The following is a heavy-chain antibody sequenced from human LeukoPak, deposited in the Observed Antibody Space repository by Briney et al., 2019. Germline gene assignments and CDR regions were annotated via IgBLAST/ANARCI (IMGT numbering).Heavy chain of an antibody. V-gene: IGHV3-74*01. D-gene: IGHD2-2*01. J-gene: IGHJ4*02. CDR3: AREDQLLSHDY. CDR2: INSDGSST. Sequence: GGSLRLSCAASGFTFSSHWMHWVRQAPGKGLVWVSRINSDGSSTSYADSVKGRFTISRDNAKNTLYLQMNSLRAEDTAVYYCAREDQLLSHDYWGQGTLVTVSS. CDR1: GFTFSSHW.